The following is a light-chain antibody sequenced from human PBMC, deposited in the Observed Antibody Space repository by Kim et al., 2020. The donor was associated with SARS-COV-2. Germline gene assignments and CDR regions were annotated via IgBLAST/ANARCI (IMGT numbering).Light chain of an antibody. CDR3: QKYNGAPWT. Sequence: DIQMTQSPSSLSASVGDRVTITCRASQGISNDLAWYQQKPGKVPKLLIFAASASQSGVPSRFSGSGSGTDFTLTSSSLQPEDVATYYCQKYNGAPWTFGQGTKVDIK. V-gene: IGKV1-27*01. J-gene: IGKJ1*01. CDR2: AAS. CDR1: QGISND.